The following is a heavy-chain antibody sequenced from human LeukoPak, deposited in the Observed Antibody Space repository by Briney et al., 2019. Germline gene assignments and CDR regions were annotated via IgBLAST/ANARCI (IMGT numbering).Heavy chain of an antibody. CDR2: ISGGGSST. J-gene: IGHJ4*02. Sequence: PGGSLRLSCAASGFTFSSYAMSWVRQAPGKGLERVSGISGGGSSTYYADSVKGRLTISRDNSKNTLSLQMNSLRAEDTAVYYCAKAVGYSGSYPVDYWGQGTLVTVSS. D-gene: IGHD1-26*01. CDR1: GFTFSSYA. CDR3: AKAVGYSGSYPVDY. V-gene: IGHV3-23*01.